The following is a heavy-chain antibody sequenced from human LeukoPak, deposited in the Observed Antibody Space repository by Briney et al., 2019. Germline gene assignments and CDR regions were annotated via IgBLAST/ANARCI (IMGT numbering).Heavy chain of an antibody. CDR3: ARARWTYYYYYHMDV. J-gene: IGHJ6*03. CDR2: TYYRSKWYS. D-gene: IGHD2-15*01. V-gene: IGHV6-1*01. CDR1: GDTVSRNSPA. Sequence: SQTLSLTCAISGDTVSRNSPAWNWIRQSPSRGLEWLGRTYYRSKWYSDYAVSVKSRITINPDTSKNQFSLQLNSVTPEDTAVYYCARARWTYYYYYHMDVWGKGTTVTVSS.